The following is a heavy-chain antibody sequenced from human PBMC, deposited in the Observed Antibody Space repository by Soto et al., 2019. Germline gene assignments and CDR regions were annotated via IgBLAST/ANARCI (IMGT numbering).Heavy chain of an antibody. CDR1: GFTFSIYN. CDR2: ITGSGDYT. D-gene: IGHD1-20*01. CDR3: ARRITSSFDY. V-gene: IGHV3-23*01. Sequence: EVQLLESGGGLVQPGGSLRLSCVASGFTFSIYNMNWVRQAPGKGLEWVSVITGSGDYTNYADSVKGRFTISRDNSKITLYLQMNSLRAEDTAVYFCARRITSSFDYWGQGTLVTVSS. J-gene: IGHJ4*02.